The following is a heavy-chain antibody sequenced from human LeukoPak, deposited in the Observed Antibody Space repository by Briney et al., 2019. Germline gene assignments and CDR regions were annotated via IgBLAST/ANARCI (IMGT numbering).Heavy chain of an antibody. D-gene: IGHD3-16*02. CDR1: GGSISSSSYY. CDR3: ARSSRGLTVEFFDY. V-gene: IGHV4-39*01. CDR2: IYYSGST. Sequence: PSETLSLTCTVSGGSISSSSYYWGWIRQPPGKGLEWIGSIYYSGSTYYNPSLKSRVTISVDTSKNQFSLKLSSVTAADTAVYYCARSSRGLTVEFFDYWGQGTLVTVSS. J-gene: IGHJ4*02.